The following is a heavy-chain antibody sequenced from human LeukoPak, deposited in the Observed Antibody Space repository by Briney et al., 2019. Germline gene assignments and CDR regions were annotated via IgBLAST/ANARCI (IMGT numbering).Heavy chain of an antibody. CDR1: SGSISSSSYY. J-gene: IGHJ5*02. Sequence: SETLSLTCTVSSGSISSSSYYWGWIRQPPGKGLEWIGSIYYSGSTYYNPSLKSRVTISVDTSKNQFSLKLSSVTAADTAVYYCARVSPGTNWFDPWGQGTLVTVSS. D-gene: IGHD1-1*01. CDR3: ARVSPGTNWFDP. CDR2: IYYSGST. V-gene: IGHV4-39*07.